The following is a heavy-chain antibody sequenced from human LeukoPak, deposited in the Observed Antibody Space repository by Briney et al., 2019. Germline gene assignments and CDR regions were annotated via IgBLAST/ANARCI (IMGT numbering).Heavy chain of an antibody. V-gene: IGHV3-15*01. Sequence: PGGSLRLSCAASGFTFSNAWMSWVRQAPGKGLEWVGRIKSKTDGGTTDYAAPVKGRFTISRDDSKNTLYLQMNSLKTEDTAVYYCTTDTAAGYMYYFDYWGQGTLVTVSS. CDR3: TTDTAAGYMYYFDY. CDR1: GFTFSNAW. D-gene: IGHD6-13*01. J-gene: IGHJ4*02. CDR2: IKSKTDGGTT.